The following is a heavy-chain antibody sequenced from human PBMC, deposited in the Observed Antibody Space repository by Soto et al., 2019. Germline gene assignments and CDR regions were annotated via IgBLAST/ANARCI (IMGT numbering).Heavy chain of an antibody. CDR1: GFTFSSYA. CDR2: ISYDGSNK. D-gene: IGHD2-15*01. V-gene: IGHV3-30-3*01. CDR3: ASPKLPRTYYYYGMDV. J-gene: IGHJ6*02. Sequence: QVQLVESGGGVVQPGRSLRLSCAASGFTFSSYAMHWVRQAPGKGLEWVAVISYDGSNKYYADSVKGRFTISRDNSKNPLYLQMNRLRAEDTAVYYCASPKLPRTYYYYGMDVWGQGTTVTVS.